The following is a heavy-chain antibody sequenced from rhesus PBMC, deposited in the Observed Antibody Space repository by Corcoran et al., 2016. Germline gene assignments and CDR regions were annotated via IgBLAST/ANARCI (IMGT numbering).Heavy chain of an antibody. D-gene: IGHD6-25*01. CDR2: LYGSSGST. CDR1: GGSFSSYW. Sequence: QVQLQESGPGQVKPSAPLSLTCDVSGGSFSSYWWGWVSQPPGKGLEWIGSLYGSSGSTEYNPSLKSRATISRGTSKNPFSLKLSSVTAAYTAVYYCARDGYSGSLSFDYWGQGVLVTVSS. V-gene: IGHV4-160*01. CDR3: ARDGYSGSLSFDY. J-gene: IGHJ4*01.